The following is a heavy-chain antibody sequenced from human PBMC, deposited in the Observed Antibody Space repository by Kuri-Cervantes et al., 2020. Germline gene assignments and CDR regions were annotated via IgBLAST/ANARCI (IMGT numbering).Heavy chain of an antibody. Sequence: GASPTLCTSTCGFIFNNYAMTWVRQAPGKGLEWVGRIRNQANSYSTDYAASVRDRFTISRDDSINSLHLQMNSLKTEDTAVYFCVRIKLGPPTRAFDIWGQGTMVTVSS. D-gene: IGHD7-27*01. CDR1: GFIFNNYA. J-gene: IGHJ3*02. CDR2: IRNQANSYST. V-gene: IGHV3-72*01. CDR3: VRIKLGPPTRAFDI.